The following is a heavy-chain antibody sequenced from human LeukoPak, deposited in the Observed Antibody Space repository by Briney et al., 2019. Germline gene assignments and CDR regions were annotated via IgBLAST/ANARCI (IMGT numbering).Heavy chain of an antibody. CDR2: IKPDGSDK. J-gene: IGHJ6*02. CDR1: GFTFSTYW. CDR3: ARRGGLDV. Sequence: GGSLRLSCAASGFTFSTYWMTWVRQAPGKGLEWVANIKPDGSDKNYVDSVRGRFTISRDNAKNSVYLQMNSLRAEDTAIYYCARRGGLDVWGLGTTVTVSS. V-gene: IGHV3-7*01.